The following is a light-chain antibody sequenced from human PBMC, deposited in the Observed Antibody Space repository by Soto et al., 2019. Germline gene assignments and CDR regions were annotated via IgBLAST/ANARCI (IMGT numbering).Light chain of an antibody. J-gene: IGKJ1*01. Sequence: EGVLTQSPGSLSLSPGERATRSCRASQSEMSNYLSWYQQKPGQPPRLLIYGASSRATGIPDRFSGSGSGTDFTLTISRLEPEDFAVYYCQQFGASLTWTFGQGTKVDIK. CDR3: QQFGASLTWT. CDR1: QSEMSNY. V-gene: IGKV3-20*01. CDR2: GAS.